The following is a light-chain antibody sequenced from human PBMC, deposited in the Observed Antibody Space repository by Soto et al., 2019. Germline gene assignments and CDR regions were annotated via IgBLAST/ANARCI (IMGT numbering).Light chain of an antibody. CDR1: QSISSN. CDR2: GAA. Sequence: EIVMTQSPAILSVSPGERATLSCRANQSISSNLAWYQQKPGQAPRRLIYGAATRATGIPARFSGSGSGTDFTLTIISLQSEDFAVYYCQMYNNWVGTFGGGAKVEIK. V-gene: IGKV3-15*01. J-gene: IGKJ4*01. CDR3: QMYNNWVGT.